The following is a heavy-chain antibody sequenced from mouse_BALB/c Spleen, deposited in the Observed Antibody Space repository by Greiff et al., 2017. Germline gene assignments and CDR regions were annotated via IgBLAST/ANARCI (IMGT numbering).Heavy chain of an antibody. CDR3: ARDGGLRRGYYAMDY. CDR2: ISNLAYSI. CDR1: GFTFSDYG. D-gene: IGHD2-4*01. V-gene: IGHV5-15*02. J-gene: IGHJ4*01. Sequence: EVQVVESGGGLVQPGGSRKLSCAASGFTFSDYGMAWVRQAPGKGPEWVAFISNLAYSIYYADTVTGRFTISRENAKNTLYLEMSSLRSEDTAMYYCARDGGLRRGYYAMDYWGQGTSVTVSS.